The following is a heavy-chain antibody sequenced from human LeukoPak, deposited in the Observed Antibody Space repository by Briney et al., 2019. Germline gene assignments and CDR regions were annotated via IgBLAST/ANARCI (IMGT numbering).Heavy chain of an antibody. V-gene: IGHV4-39*01. D-gene: IGHD6-19*01. Sequence: SETLSLTCTVSGGSISSSSYYWGWIRQPPGKGLDWSVSIYYSVSTYSTPSLNRRVTISVDPSKNQFALKVSSVTDADSPVYYCAGHNSGWSLNRGFDPWGQETLVTVSS. CDR1: GGSISSSSYY. CDR2: IYYSVST. CDR3: AGHNSGWSLNRGFDP. J-gene: IGHJ5*02.